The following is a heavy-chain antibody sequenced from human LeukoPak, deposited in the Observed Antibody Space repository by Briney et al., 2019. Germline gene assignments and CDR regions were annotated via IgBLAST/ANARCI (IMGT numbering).Heavy chain of an antibody. CDR1: GFTFSSYA. CDR3: AKGKAYGDYQFDY. CDR2: ISGSGGST. Sequence: GGSLRLSCAASGFTFSSYAMSWARQAPGKGLEWVSAISGSGGSTYYADSVKGRFTISRDNSKNTLYLQMNSLRAEDTAVYYCAKGKAYGDYQFDYWGQGTLVTVSS. D-gene: IGHD4-17*01. J-gene: IGHJ4*02. V-gene: IGHV3-23*01.